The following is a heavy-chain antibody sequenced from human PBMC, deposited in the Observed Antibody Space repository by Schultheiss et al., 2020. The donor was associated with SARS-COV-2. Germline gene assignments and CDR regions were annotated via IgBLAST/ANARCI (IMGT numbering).Heavy chain of an antibody. D-gene: IGHD3-10*01. Sequence: GESLKISCAASGFTFSSYAMHWVRQAPGKGLEWVAVISYDGSNKYYADSVKGRFTISRDNSKNTLYLQMISLRAEDTAVYYCARWGGAFDIWGQGTTVTVSS. CDR1: GFTFSSYA. CDR2: ISYDGSNK. CDR3: ARWGGAFDI. V-gene: IGHV3-30*07. J-gene: IGHJ3*02.